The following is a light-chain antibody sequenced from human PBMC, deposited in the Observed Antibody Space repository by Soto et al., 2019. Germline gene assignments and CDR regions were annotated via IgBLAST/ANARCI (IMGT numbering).Light chain of an antibody. V-gene: IGLV2-8*01. CDR2: EVS. Sequence: QSALTQPPSASGSPGQSVTISCTGTSSDVGGYNYVSWYQQHPGKAPKLMIYEVSKRPSGVPDRVSGSKSGNTASLTVSGLQAEDEADYYCSSYAGSNNLVFGGGTKLTFL. CDR1: SSDVGGYNY. J-gene: IGLJ2*01. CDR3: SSYAGSNNLV.